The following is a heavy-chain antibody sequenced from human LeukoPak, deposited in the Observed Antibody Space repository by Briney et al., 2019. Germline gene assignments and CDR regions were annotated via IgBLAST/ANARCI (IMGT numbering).Heavy chain of an antibody. CDR3: AKALLWPGERPGYYYYYMDV. CDR1: GFTFSNAW. J-gene: IGHJ6*03. D-gene: IGHD3-10*01. Sequence: PGGSLRLSCAASGFTFSNAWMSWVRQAPGKGLEWVSAISRSGGSTYYADSVRGRFTISRDNSKNTLYLQMDSLRAEDTAVYYCAKALLWPGERPGYYYYYMDVWGKGTTVTISS. V-gene: IGHV3-23*01. CDR2: ISRSGGST.